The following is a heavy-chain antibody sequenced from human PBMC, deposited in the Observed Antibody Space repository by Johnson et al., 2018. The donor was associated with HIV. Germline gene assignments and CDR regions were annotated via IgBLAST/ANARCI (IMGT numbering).Heavy chain of an antibody. J-gene: IGHJ3*02. V-gene: IGHV3-30*04. D-gene: IGHD3-10*01. CDR3: ARAPEVRGIDAFDI. Sequence: QVQLVESGGGVVQPGRSLRLSCAASGFTFSSYAMHWVRQAPGKGLEWVAVISYDGSNQYCADSVQGRFTISRDNSKNTLYLQMNSLRAEDTAVYYCARAPEVRGIDAFDIWGQGTMVTVS. CDR1: GFTFSSYA. CDR2: ISYDGSNQ.